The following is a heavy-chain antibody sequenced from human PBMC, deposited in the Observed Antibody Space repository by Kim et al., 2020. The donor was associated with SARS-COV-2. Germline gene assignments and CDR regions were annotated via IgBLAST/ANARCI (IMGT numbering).Heavy chain of an antibody. CDR2: VCGTGDNT. D-gene: IGHD2-15*01. CDR1: GFTFSSYA. J-gene: IGHJ4*02. Sequence: GGSLRLSCEASGFTFSSYAISWVRQAPGKGLEWLVCGTGDNTYYAGSVMGRFTISRDNSKNTLYLQMNSLRADDTAQYYCAKALGGSCYSGVDFWGQGALVTVSS. CDR3: AKALGGSCYSGVDF. V-gene: IGHV3-23*01.